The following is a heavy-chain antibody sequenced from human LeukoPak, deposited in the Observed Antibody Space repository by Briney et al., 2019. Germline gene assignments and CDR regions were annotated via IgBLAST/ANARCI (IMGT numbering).Heavy chain of an antibody. CDR3: ARESSYYDSSGYLDY. V-gene: IGHV4-34*09. D-gene: IGHD3-22*01. CDR1: GGSFSGYY. Sequence: SETLSLTCAVYGGSFSGYYWSWIRQPPGKGLEWIGYIYYSGSTYYNPSLKSRVTISVDTSKNQFSLKLSSVTAADTAVYYCARESSYYDSSGYLDYWGQGTLVTVSS. J-gene: IGHJ4*02. CDR2: IYYSGST.